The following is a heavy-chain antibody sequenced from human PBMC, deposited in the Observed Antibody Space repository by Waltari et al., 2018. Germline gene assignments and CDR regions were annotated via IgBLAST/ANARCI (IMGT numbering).Heavy chain of an antibody. D-gene: IGHD3-3*01. V-gene: IGHV1-2*02. CDR1: GYTFPDYY. J-gene: IGHJ4*02. CDR3: ARAILRFLKPIDS. CDR2: VNPSTGGT. Sequence: QVQLVQSGAEMRKPGTSVKVSCRPSGYTFPDYYIHWLRQAPGPGLEWMGWVNPSTGGTNYAQKFRDRVAMTRHTSINTASMELNRLRLDDTAVYFCARAILRFLKPIDSWGQGTLVTVSS.